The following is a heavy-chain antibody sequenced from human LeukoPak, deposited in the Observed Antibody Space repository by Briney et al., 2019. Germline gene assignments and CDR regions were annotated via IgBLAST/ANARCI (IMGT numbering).Heavy chain of an antibody. Sequence: ASVTVSFKASGYTFTSYDIHWVRQAPGQGLEWMGWMNPNSGDTGYAQKFQGRVTMTRNTSISTAYMELSSLRSEDTAVYYCARAASILTGVFFRVRGDYYYYGMDVWGQGTTVTVSS. CDR2: MNPNSGDT. CDR3: ARAASILTGVFFRVRGDYYYYGMDV. D-gene: IGHD3-9*01. CDR1: GYTFTSYD. J-gene: IGHJ6*02. V-gene: IGHV1-8*01.